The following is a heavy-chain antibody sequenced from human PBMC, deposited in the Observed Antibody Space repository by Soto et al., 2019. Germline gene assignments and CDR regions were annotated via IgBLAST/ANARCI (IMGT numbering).Heavy chain of an antibody. CDR1: WFSCGDLG. Sequence: GSLRLRNSAAWFSCGDLGVSWVRQTPQKTLEWVASISGNKMTTFYPDSVKGRFFISRDNSDNTLHLQMNSLKPEDTAVYYCVRTIHPGTTTYFDSWGQGTLVTVSS. CDR2: ISGNKMTT. D-gene: IGHD1-1*01. J-gene: IGHJ4*02. V-gene: IGHV3-23*01. CDR3: VRTIHPGTTTYFDS.